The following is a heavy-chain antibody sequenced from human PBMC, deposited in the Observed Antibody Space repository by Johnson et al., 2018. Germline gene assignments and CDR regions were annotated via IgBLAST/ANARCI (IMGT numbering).Heavy chain of an antibody. J-gene: IGHJ1*01. V-gene: IGHV1-8*01. Sequence: QVQLVESGAEVKKPGASVKVSCKASGYTFTSYDINWVRQATGQGLEWMGWMNPNSANTGYAQKFQGRVTMTRNTSISTAYMELSSLRSEDTAVYYCTRVSDYDFWGETEPFQHWGQGTLVTVYS. CDR2: MNPNSANT. CDR1: GYTFTSYD. D-gene: IGHD3-3*01. CDR3: TRVSDYDFWGETEPFQH.